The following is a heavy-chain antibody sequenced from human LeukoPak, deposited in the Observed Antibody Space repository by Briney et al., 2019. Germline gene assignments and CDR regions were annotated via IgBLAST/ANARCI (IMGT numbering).Heavy chain of an antibody. CDR2: IRGSAYGGTT. V-gene: IGHV3-49*04. CDR1: GFTFGDYA. CDR3: TRCSRDYYYYYMDV. J-gene: IGHJ6*03. D-gene: IGHD4/OR15-4a*01. Sequence: GRSLRLSCTASGFTFGDYAMSWVRQAPGKGLEWVGFIRGSAYGGTTEYAASVKGRFTFSRDDSKSIAYLQMNSLKAEDTAVYYCTRCSRDYYYYYMDVWGKGTTVTISS.